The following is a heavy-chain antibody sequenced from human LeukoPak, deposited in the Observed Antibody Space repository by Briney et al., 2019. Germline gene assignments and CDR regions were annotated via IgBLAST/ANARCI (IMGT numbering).Heavy chain of an antibody. V-gene: IGHV3-74*01. Sequence: PGGSLRLSCAASGCTFSSNWMHWVRQAPGKGLVWVSRINSDGSTIGYADSVKGRFTISRDNAKNTLFLQMNSLRAEDTAVYYCTRGTTSTFDPWGQGTLATVSS. D-gene: IGHD4-11*01. CDR3: TRGTTSTFDP. CDR2: INSDGSTI. CDR1: GCTFSSNW. J-gene: IGHJ5*02.